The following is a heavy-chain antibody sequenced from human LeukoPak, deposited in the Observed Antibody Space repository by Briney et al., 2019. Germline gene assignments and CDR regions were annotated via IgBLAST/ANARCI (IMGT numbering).Heavy chain of an antibody. Sequence: SETLSLTCAVSGYSISSGYYWGWIRQPPGKGVEWIGSIYHSGSTYYNPSLKSRVTISVDTSKNQFSLKLSSVTAADTAVYYCARAREVGAYYNWFDPWGQGTLVTVSS. D-gene: IGHD1-26*01. CDR2: IYHSGST. J-gene: IGHJ5*02. CDR3: ARAREVGAYYNWFDP. V-gene: IGHV4-38-2*01. CDR1: GYSISSGYY.